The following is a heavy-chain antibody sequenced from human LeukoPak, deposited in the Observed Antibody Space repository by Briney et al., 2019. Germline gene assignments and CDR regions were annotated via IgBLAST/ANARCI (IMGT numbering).Heavy chain of an antibody. D-gene: IGHD1-26*01. Sequence: GGSLRLSCAPSGFTFSTYWMSWVRQAPGKGLEWLGNINEGGSVTNYVDSVRGRFSISRDNAKNTMYLQMSSLRVEDTAVYYCAREQHFGAIDYWSQGTLVTVSS. CDR2: INEGGSVT. J-gene: IGHJ4*02. CDR3: AREQHFGAIDY. V-gene: IGHV3-7*01. CDR1: GFTFSTYW.